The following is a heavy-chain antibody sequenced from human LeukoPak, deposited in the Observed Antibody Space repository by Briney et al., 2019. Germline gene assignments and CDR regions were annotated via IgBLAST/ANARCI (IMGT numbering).Heavy chain of an antibody. D-gene: IGHD1-26*01. CDR3: ARAPYSGSYGDYYYYYMDV. V-gene: IGHV3-7*01. CDR2: IKQDGREK. CDR1: GFTFSRYW. J-gene: IGHJ6*03. Sequence: GGSLRLSCAASGFTFSRYWMSWVRQAPGKGLEWVANIKQDGREKHYVDSVKGRFTISRDNAKNSLYLQMNSLRAEDTALYYCARAPYSGSYGDYYYYYMDVWGKGTTVTISS.